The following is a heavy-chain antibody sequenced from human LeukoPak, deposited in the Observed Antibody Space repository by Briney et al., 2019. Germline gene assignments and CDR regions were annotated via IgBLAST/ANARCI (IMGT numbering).Heavy chain of an antibody. CDR2: IYYSGST. D-gene: IGHD1-7*01. Sequence: SETLSLTCTVSGGSISSYYWSWIRQPPGKGLEWIGYIYYSGSTNYNPSLKSRVTISVDTSKNQFSLKLSSVTAADTAVYYCARGRGLTGTTTTTSYWGQGTLVTVSS. J-gene: IGHJ4*02. CDR3: ARGRGLTGTTTTTSY. CDR1: GGSISSYY. V-gene: IGHV4-59*12.